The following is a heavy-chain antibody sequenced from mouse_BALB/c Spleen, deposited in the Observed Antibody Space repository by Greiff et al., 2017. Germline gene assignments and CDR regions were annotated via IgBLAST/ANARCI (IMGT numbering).Heavy chain of an antibody. CDR2: IRSKSNNYAT. D-gene: IGHD4-1*01. Sequence: GGGLVQPKGSLKLSCAASGFTFNTYAMNWVRQAPGKGLEWVARIRSKSNNYATYYADSVKDRFTISRDDSQSMLYLQMNNLKTEDTAMYYCVRRVGRGFAYWGQGTLVTVSA. V-gene: IGHV10-1*02. J-gene: IGHJ3*01. CDR1: GFTFNTYA. CDR3: VRRVGRGFAY.